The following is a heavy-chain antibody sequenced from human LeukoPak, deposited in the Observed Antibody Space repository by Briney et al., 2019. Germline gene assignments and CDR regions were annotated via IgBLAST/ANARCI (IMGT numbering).Heavy chain of an antibody. J-gene: IGHJ4*02. CDR3: ARGRRPAGLSARYYFDF. D-gene: IGHD3-16*01. Sequence: SETLSLTCAVYGGSFSGYYWSWIRQPPGKGLEWIGEIYHSGSTNYNPSLKSRVTISVDKSKNQFSLNLTSVTAADTAVYYCARGRRPAGLSARYYFDFWGQGTLVPVSS. V-gene: IGHV4-34*01. CDR2: IYHSGST. CDR1: GGSFSGYY.